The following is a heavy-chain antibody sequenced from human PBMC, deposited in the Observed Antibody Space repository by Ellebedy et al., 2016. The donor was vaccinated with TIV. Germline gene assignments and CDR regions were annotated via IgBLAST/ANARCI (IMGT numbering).Heavy chain of an antibody. D-gene: IGHD2-2*01. CDR1: GFTFSDYY. CDR2: ISNSDSSI. V-gene: IGHV3-11*01. J-gene: IGHJ5*02. Sequence: GESLKISCAASGFTFSDYYMSWIRQAPGKGLEWVSYISNSDSSIFYADSVRGRFTISRDNAKNLLYLQMKSLRAEDTAVYYYARDARFIDHQHNWFDPWGQGTLVTVSS. CDR3: ARDARFIDHQHNWFDP.